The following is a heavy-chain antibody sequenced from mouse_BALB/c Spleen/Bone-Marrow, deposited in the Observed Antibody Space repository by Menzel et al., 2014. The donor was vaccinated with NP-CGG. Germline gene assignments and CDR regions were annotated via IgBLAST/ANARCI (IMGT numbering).Heavy chain of an antibody. V-gene: IGHV1-80*01. CDR1: GYPFSSYW. CDR2: IYPGDGET. D-gene: IGHD2-10*02. J-gene: IGHJ2*01. Sequence: QVQLKDSGAELVRPGSSVKTSCKASGYPFSSYWMNWVKQRPGQGLEWIGQIYPGDGETNYNGKFKGNATPTADKSSSTAYMQLISLTSEDSAVYFCARKYGDYWGQGTTLTVSS. CDR3: ARKYGDY.